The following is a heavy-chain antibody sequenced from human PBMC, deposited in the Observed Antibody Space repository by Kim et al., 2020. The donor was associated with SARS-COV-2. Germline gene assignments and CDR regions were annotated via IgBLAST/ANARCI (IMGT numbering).Heavy chain of an antibody. CDR3: ASLRGELIVN. D-gene: IGHD1-26*01. Sequence: TIYYADAVKGRFTITRDNAKNSLYLQMNSLRAEDTAVYYCASLRGELIVNWGQGTLVTVSS. CDR2: TI. J-gene: IGHJ4*02. V-gene: IGHV3-48*03.